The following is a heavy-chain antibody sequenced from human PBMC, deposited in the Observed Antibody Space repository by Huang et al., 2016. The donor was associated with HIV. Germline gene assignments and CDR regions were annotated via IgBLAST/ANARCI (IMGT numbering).Heavy chain of an antibody. D-gene: IGHD1-1*01. CDR2: INDGGAT. CDR3: ARLRYIQARTWNFDL. CDR1: GGSVSGYY. J-gene: IGHJ2*01. V-gene: IGHV4-34*01. Sequence: QVQLQQWGAGLLKPSETLSLTCAVHGGSVSGYYWSWIRQSPGKGLDWIGEINDGGATNYIPALKWRVTMSRDPTRTQFFLRPMFGTTADTGLYFCARLRYIQARTWNFDLWGRGSLVTVSS.